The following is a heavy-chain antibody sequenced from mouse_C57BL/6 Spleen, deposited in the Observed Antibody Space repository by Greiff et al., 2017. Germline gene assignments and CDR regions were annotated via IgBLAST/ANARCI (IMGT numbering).Heavy chain of an antibody. CDR2: IDPSDSYT. J-gene: IGHJ4*01. CDR3: ARRIYHYAMDY. Sequence: QVQLQQPGAELVRPGTSVKLSCKASGYTFTSYWMHWVQQRPGQGLEWIGVIDPSDSYTNSTQTFKGKATLTVDTSSSTAYMQRSSLTSEDSAVYYCARRIYHYAMDYWGQGTSGTVSS. D-gene: IGHD2-1*01. V-gene: IGHV1-59*01. CDR1: GYTFTSYW.